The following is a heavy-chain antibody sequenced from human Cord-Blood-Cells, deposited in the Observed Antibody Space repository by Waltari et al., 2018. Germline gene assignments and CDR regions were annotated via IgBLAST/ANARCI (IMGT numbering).Heavy chain of an antibody. J-gene: IGHJ6*02. CDR1: GYSFTSYW. CDR3: ARQSITMVQGPRMDV. Sequence: EVQLVQAGAEVKKPGESLKISCKGSGYSFTSYWIGWVRQMPGKGLDWLGINYPGDSDTRYRPSFQGLVTLAADKSISTAYRQWSSLKASDTVMYYCARQSITMVQGPRMDVWGQGTTVTVSS. CDR2: NYPGDSDT. V-gene: IGHV5-51*01. D-gene: IGHD3-10*01.